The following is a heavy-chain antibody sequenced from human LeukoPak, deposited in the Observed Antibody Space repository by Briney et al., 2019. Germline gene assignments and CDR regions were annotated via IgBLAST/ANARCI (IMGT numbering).Heavy chain of an antibody. CDR1: GFTFSSYE. CDR3: AREDYGGNSEDY. Sequence: GGSLRLSCAASGFTFSSYEMNWVRQAPGKGLEWVSSISSSSSYIYYADSVKGRFTISRDNAKNSLYLQMNSLRAEDTAVYYCAREDYGGNSEDYWGQGTLVTVSS. J-gene: IGHJ4*02. V-gene: IGHV3-21*01. D-gene: IGHD4-23*01. CDR2: ISSSSSYI.